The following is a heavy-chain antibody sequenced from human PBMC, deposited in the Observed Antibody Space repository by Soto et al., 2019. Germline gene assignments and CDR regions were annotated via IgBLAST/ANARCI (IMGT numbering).Heavy chain of an antibody. CDR1: GFTFSSHA. D-gene: IGHD5-12*01. V-gene: IGHV3-33*01. Sequence: GGSLRLSCAASGFTFSSHAMHWVHQAPGKGLEWVAVIWYDGSKKYYGDSVKGRFTVARDDSKSTPSLQMNSLRVEDTAVYYCARDPGYSGFDFDYWGQGTLVTVSS. CDR2: IWYDGSKK. J-gene: IGHJ4*02. CDR3: ARDPGYSGFDFDY.